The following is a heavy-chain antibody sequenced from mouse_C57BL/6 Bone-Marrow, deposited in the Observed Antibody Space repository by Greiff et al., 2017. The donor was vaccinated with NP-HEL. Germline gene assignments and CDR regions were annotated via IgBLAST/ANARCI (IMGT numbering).Heavy chain of an antibody. CDR3: ASYSNPFAY. CDR1: GFTFSSYA. CDR2: ISDGGSYT. Sequence: EVKLMESGGGLVKPGGSLKLSCAASGFTFSSYAMSRVRQTPEKRLEWVATISDGGSYTYYPDNVKGRFTISRDNAKNHLYLQMSHLKSEDTAMYYCASYSNPFAYWGQGTLVTVSA. J-gene: IGHJ3*01. D-gene: IGHD2-5*01. V-gene: IGHV5-4*03.